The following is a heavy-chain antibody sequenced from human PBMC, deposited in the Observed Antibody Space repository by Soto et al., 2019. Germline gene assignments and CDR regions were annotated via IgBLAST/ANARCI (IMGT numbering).Heavy chain of an antibody. J-gene: IGHJ3*02. Sequence: SGPPLVNPTQTLTLTCTFSGFSLSANGMRVNWIRQPPGKALEWLARIDWDGDTYYTTSLKTRLTISKATSKNQVVLTMTNMEPVDTATYYCARMSFFDTRDAFDIWGQGTMVTVSS. CDR1: GFSLSANGMR. CDR3: ARMSFFDTRDAFDI. V-gene: IGHV2-70*04. D-gene: IGHD3-22*01. CDR2: IDWDGDT.